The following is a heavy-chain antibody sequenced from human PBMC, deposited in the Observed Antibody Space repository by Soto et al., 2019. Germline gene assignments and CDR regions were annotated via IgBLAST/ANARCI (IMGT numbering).Heavy chain of an antibody. CDR2: IYYSGST. CDR3: ARDSTGAKGFYYYYYGMYV. CDR1: GGSISSYY. J-gene: IGHJ6*02. D-gene: IGHD4-17*01. Sequence: PSETLSLTCTVSGGSISSYYWSWIRQPPGKGLEWIGYIYYSGSTNYNPSLKSRVAISVDTSKNQFSLKLSSVTAADTAVYYCARDSTGAKGFYYYYYGMYVWGQGTTVTVSS. V-gene: IGHV4-59*01.